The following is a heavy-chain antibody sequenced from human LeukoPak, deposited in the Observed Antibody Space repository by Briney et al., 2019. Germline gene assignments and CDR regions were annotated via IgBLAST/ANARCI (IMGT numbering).Heavy chain of an antibody. J-gene: IGHJ4*02. CDR2: INPSGGST. Sequence: ASVKVSCKASGYTFTSYYMHWVRQAPGQGLEWMGIINPSGGSTSYAQKFQGRVTITRNTSISTAYMELSSLRSEDTAVYYCARGRIMSRWYWGQGTLVTVSS. CDR1: GYTFTSYY. V-gene: IGHV1-46*01. D-gene: IGHD3-16*01. CDR3: ARGRIMSRWY.